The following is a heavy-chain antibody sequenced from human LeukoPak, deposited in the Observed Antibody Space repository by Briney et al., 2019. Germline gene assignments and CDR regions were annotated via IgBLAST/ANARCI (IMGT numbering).Heavy chain of an antibody. CDR1: GFTFNSYG. CDR2: VSYDASNK. D-gene: IGHD4-17*01. Sequence: GGSLRLSCVASGFTFNSYGMHWVRQAPGKGLEWVALVSYDASNKYYADSVKGRFTISRDNSKNSLYLQMNSLRPEDTATYYCAKDGDFGDQTYFFDYWGQGTLVTVSS. CDR3: AKDGDFGDQTYFFDY. V-gene: IGHV3-30*18. J-gene: IGHJ4*02.